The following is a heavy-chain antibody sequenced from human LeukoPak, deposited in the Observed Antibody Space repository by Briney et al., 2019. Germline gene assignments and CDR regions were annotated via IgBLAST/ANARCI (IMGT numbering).Heavy chain of an antibody. CDR1: GGSISSYY. CDR2: IYYSGST. J-gene: IGHJ4*02. V-gene: IGHV4-59*12. CDR3: TRDPTIFGVAQAVFDY. D-gene: IGHD3-3*01. Sequence: SETLSLTCTVSGGSISSYYWSWIRQPPGKGLEWIAYIYYSGSTNYNPSLKSRVTISVDTSKNQFSLKLSSVTAADTAVYCCTRDPTIFGVAQAVFDYWGQGTLVTVSS.